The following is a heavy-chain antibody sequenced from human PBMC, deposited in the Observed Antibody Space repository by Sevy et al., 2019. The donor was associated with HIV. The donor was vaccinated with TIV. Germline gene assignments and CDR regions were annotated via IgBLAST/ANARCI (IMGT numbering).Heavy chain of an antibody. CDR2: LSFGCGEI. CDR3: GREGCTKLYDY. CDR1: GFTFSKYS. Sequence: GGSLRLSCAASGFTFSKYSMSWVRQPPGKGLEWVSTLSFGCGEINYADSVKGRFTISRDNSKSSVYLQMNNLRPEDTAVYYCGREGCTKLYDYWGQGTLVTVSS. D-gene: IGHD2-8*01. V-gene: IGHV3-23*01. J-gene: IGHJ4*02.